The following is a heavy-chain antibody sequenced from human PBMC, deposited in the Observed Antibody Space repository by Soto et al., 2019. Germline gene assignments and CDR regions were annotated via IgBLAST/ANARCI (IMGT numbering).Heavy chain of an antibody. CDR1: GYSISSGYY. Sequence: SETLSLTCAVSGYSISSGYYWAWLRQPPGKGLEWMGSIYHGGSTYYNPSLNSRVTLSIDMTNNHVSLILNSVTAADTAVYYCARVGPWVPYYYDSSPYTFENWFDPWGQGTLVTVSS. J-gene: IGHJ5*02. D-gene: IGHD3-22*01. CDR3: ARVGPWVPYYYDSSPYTFENWFDP. V-gene: IGHV4-38-2*01. CDR2: IYHGGST.